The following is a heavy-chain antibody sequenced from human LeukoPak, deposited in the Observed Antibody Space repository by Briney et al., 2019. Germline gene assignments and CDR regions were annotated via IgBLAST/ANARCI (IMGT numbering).Heavy chain of an antibody. V-gene: IGHV3-33*01. J-gene: IGHJ4*02. Sequence: PGRSLRLSCAASGFTFSNYGMHWVRQAPGKGLEWVAVIWYGGSNKYYADSVKGRFTISRDNSKNTLYLQMNSLRAEDTAVYYCAGNYGPYYFDYWGLGTLVTVSS. CDR1: GFTFSNYG. CDR3: AGNYGPYYFDY. D-gene: IGHD3-10*01. CDR2: IWYGGSNK.